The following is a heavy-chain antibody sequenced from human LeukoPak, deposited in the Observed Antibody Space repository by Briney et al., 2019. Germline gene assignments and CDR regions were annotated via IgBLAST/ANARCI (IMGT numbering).Heavy chain of an antibody. CDR2: IKQDGSEK. J-gene: IGHJ3*02. V-gene: IGHV3-7*03. Sequence: GGSLRLSCAASGFTFSSYWMSWVRQAPGKGLEWVANIKQDGSEKYYVDSVKGRFTISGDNAKNSLYLQMNSLRAEDTAAYYCARHYFYDSSGYDAFDIWGQGTMVTVSS. CDR3: ARHYFYDSSGYDAFDI. CDR1: GFTFSSYW. D-gene: IGHD3-22*01.